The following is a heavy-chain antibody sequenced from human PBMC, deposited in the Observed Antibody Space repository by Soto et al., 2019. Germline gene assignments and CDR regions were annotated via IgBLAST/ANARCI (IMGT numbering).Heavy chain of an antibody. D-gene: IGHD6-19*01. CDR2: IYYSGST. CDR1: GGSISSSSYY. CDR3: ARGVDRQWADY. J-gene: IGHJ4*02. Sequence: SETLSLTCTVSGGSISSSSYYWGWIRQPPGKGLEWIGSIYYSGSTYYNPSLKSRVTISVDTSKNQFSLKLSSVTAADTAVYYCARGVDRQWADYWGQGTPVTVSS. V-gene: IGHV4-39*07.